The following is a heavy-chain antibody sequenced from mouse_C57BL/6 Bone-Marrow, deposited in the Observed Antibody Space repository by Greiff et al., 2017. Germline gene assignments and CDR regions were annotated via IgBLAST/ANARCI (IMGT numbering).Heavy chain of an antibody. Sequence: EVMLVESGGGLVKPGGSLKLSCAASGFTFSDYGMHWVRQAPEKGLEWVAYISSGSSPIYYAAPVKGRFTISRDNAKNTLFLQMTSLRSEDTAMYYCARGSYPYYYAMDYWGQGTSVTVSS. CDR1: GFTFSDYG. D-gene: IGHD1-1*02. CDR2: ISSGSSPI. CDR3: ARGSYPYYYAMDY. J-gene: IGHJ4*01. V-gene: IGHV5-17*01.